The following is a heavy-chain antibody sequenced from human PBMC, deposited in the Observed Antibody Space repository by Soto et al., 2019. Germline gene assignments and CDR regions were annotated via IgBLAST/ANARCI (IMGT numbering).Heavy chain of an antibody. J-gene: IGHJ6*02. V-gene: IGHV1-69*13. Sequence: SVKVSCKASGGTFSSYALSWVRQAPGQGLEWMGGIIPIFGSANYAQKFQGRVTITADESTRIASMELSSLRSEDTAVYYCARDRIATNGTRFVLGMDVWGQGTTVTVSS. CDR1: GGTFSSYA. CDR2: IIPIFGSA. CDR3: ARDRIATNGTRFVLGMDV. D-gene: IGHD6-13*01.